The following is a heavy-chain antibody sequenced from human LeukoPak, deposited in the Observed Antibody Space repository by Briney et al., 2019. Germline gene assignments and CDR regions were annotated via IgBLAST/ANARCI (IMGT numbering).Heavy chain of an antibody. D-gene: IGHD1-26*01. CDR3: ARALPSPLYSGSYADAFDI. J-gene: IGHJ3*02. V-gene: IGHV3-23*01. CDR2: ISGSGTGT. CDR1: GFTFGSYA. Sequence: GGSLRLSCAVSGFTFGSYAMGWVRQAPGKGLEWVSAISGSGTGTYYADSVKGRFTISRDNAKNSLYLQMNSLRAEDTAVYYCARALPSPLYSGSYADAFDIWGQGTMVTVSS.